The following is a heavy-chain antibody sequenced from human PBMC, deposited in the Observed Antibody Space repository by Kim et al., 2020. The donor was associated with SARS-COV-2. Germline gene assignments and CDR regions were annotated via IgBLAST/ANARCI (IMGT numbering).Heavy chain of an antibody. CDR3: AAGYYDSSGYLPTDAFDI. V-gene: IGHV4-4*07. Sequence: SETLSLTCTVSGGSISSYYWSWIRQPAGKGLEWIGRIYTSGSTNYNPSLKSRVTMSVDTSKNQFSLKLSSVTAADTAVYYCAAGYYDSSGYLPTDAFDIWGQGTMVTVSS. CDR1: GGSISSYY. D-gene: IGHD3-22*01. J-gene: IGHJ3*02. CDR2: IYTSGST.